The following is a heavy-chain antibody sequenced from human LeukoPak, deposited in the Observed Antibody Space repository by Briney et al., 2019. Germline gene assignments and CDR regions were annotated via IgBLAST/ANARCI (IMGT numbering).Heavy chain of an antibody. V-gene: IGHV3-49*04. CDR3: TSLRTYYDILTGFHTFDAFDI. D-gene: IGHD3-9*01. CDR2: IRSKAYGGTT. Sequence: GGSLRLSCTASGFTFGDYAMSLVRQAPGKGLEWVGFIRSKAYGGTTEYAASVKGRFTISRDDSKSIAYLQMNSLKTEDTAVYYCTSLRTYYDILTGFHTFDAFDIWGQGTMVTVSS. CDR1: GFTFGDYA. J-gene: IGHJ3*02.